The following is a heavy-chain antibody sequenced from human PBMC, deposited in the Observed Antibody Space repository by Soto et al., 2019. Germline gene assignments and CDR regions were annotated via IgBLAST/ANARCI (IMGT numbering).Heavy chain of an antibody. CDR3: VREGRVGVEGFDF. CDR2: FGGNLVST. CDR1: GFTFSNHA. J-gene: IGHJ4*02. V-gene: IGHV3-23*04. D-gene: IGHD1-26*01. Sequence: EVQLVESGGGLVQPGGSLRLSCAASGFTFSNHAMHWVRQAPGEGPEWVSGFGGNLVSTNYADSVKGRFTISRDNSKNTLYLQMNSLRAEDTAIYYCVREGRVGVEGFDFWGQGTLVTVSS.